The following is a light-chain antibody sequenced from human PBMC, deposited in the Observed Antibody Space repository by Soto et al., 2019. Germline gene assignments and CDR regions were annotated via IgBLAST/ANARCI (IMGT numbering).Light chain of an antibody. V-gene: IGLV2-14*01. CDR1: SSDVGGYNY. CDR3: SSYTSSSTLYV. CDR2: DVS. J-gene: IGLJ1*01. Sequence: QSVLTQPASVSGSPGQSITISCTGTSSDVGGYNYVSWYQQHPGKAPKLIIYDVSNRPSGVSNRFSGSKSGNTASLTISGLQAEDDADYYCSSYTSSSTLYVFGTGTKVTVL.